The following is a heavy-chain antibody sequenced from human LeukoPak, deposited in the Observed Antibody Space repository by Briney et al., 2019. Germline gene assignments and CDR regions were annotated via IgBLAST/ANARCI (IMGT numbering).Heavy chain of an antibody. J-gene: IGHJ4*02. CDR3: ARQLSGKYLQYFDY. CDR1: GYSISGAYY. D-gene: IGHD1-26*01. V-gene: IGHV4-38-2*01. CDR2: IYYSGST. Sequence: PSETLSLTCDVSGYSISGAYYWGWIRQPPGKGLEWIGTIYYSGSTYYNPSLKSRVAISVDTSKSQFSLKLNSVTAADTAVYYCARQLSGKYLQYFDYWSRGTLVTVSS.